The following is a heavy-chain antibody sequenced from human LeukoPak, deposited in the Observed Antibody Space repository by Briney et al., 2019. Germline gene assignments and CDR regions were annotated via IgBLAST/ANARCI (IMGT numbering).Heavy chain of an antibody. CDR1: GFTFSSYG. Sequence: AGGSLRLSCAASGFTFSSYGMHWVRQAPGKGLEWVAFIRYDGSNKYYADSVKGRFTISRDNSKNTLYLQMNSLRAEDTAVYYCAKDGVPAAIEGGWFDPWGQGTLVTVSS. V-gene: IGHV3-30*02. D-gene: IGHD2-2*01. CDR2: IRYDGSNK. J-gene: IGHJ5*02. CDR3: AKDGVPAAIEGGWFDP.